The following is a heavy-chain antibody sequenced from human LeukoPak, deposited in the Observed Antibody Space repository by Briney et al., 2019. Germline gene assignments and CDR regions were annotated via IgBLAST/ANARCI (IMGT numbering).Heavy chain of an antibody. CDR2: IYYSGYT. Sequence: PSETLSLTCTVSGGSITSGGYYWSWIRQHPGKGLEWIGHIYYSGYTYYNPSLKSRVTMPVDTSKNQFSLKLSSVTAADTAVYYCARSWFGELSHFNYWGQGTLVRVSS. CDR1: GGSITSGGYY. CDR3: ARSWFGELSHFNY. J-gene: IGHJ4*02. D-gene: IGHD3-10*01. V-gene: IGHV4-31*03.